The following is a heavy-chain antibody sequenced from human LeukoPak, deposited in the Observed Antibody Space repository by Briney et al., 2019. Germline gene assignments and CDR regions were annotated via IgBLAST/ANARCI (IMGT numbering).Heavy chain of an antibody. CDR3: SRGGASGWYEVDH. CDR1: GGSISGYY. CDR2: IYTGYSESI. J-gene: IGHJ4*02. Sequence: SETLSLTCTVSGGSISGYYWSWIRQPPGKGLEWIGYIYTGYSESITYNPSLKSRVSISLDTSKSQFYLNVTTVTASDTAVYYCSRGGASGWYEVDHWGQGTLVTVSS. D-gene: IGHD6-19*01. V-gene: IGHV4-59*01.